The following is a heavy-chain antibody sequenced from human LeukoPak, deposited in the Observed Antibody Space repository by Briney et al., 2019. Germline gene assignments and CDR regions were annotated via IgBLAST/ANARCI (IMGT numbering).Heavy chain of an antibody. CDR1: GFSFSSYW. CDR2: ISYTGTYI. D-gene: IGHD1-26*01. J-gene: IGHJ4*02. Sequence: SGGSLRLSCAASGFSFSSYWIHWVRQAPGKGLEWVSSISYTGTYIYYADSVKGRFTISRDNAQNSLYLQMNSLRAEDTAIYYCVRDRGTYRPIDYWGQGTLVTVSS. CDR3: VRDRGTYRPIDY. V-gene: IGHV3-21*04.